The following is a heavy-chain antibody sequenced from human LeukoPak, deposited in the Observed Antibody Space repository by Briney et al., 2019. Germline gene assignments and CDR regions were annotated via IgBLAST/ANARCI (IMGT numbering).Heavy chain of an antibody. Sequence: GASVKVSCKASGYTFTGYYMHWVRQAPGQGLEWMGWINPNSGGTNYAQKFQGRDTMTRDTSISTAYMELSRLRSDDTAVYYCARDLSSFLVATIRDGMDVWGQGTTVTVSS. V-gene: IGHV1-2*02. J-gene: IGHJ6*02. CDR3: ARDLSSFLVATIRDGMDV. CDR2: INPNSGGT. CDR1: GYTFTGYY. D-gene: IGHD5-12*01.